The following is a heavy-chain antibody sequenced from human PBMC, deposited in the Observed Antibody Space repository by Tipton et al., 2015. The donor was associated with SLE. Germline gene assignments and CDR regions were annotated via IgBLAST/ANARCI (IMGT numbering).Heavy chain of an antibody. Sequence: TLSLTCSVSGGSISTRTYYWGWIRQPPGKGLEWIGSVSYSGSTYYSPSLKSRVTISVDTSKNKFSLKLKSVSAADTAVYYCARGVAVAATGGDAFDIWGQGTMVTVSS. CDR3: ARGVAVAATGGDAFDI. J-gene: IGHJ3*02. D-gene: IGHD2-15*01. CDR2: VSYSGST. V-gene: IGHV4-39*01. CDR1: GGSISTRTYY.